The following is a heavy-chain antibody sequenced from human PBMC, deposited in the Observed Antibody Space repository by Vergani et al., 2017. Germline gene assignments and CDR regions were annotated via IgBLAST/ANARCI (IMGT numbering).Heavy chain of an antibody. J-gene: IGHJ4*02. CDR1: GYTFTSYA. V-gene: IGHV1-3*01. CDR2: INAGNGNT. CDR3: AREEYCGDPPDC. Sequence: QVQLVQSGAEVKKPGASVKVSCKASGYTFTSYAMHWVRQAPGQRLEWMGWINAGNGNTKYSQKFQGRVTITRDTSASTAYMELSSLRSEETAVYYCAREEYCGDPPDCWGEGTLVTVSS. D-gene: IGHD2/OR15-2a*01.